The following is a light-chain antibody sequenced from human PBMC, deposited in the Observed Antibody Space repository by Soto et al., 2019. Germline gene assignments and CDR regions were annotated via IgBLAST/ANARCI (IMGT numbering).Light chain of an antibody. CDR1: QTISSW. CDR2: KAS. V-gene: IGKV1-5*03. CDR3: QHYSSYSEA. Sequence: DIQMTQSPSTLSGSVGDRVTITCRASQTISSWLAWYQQKPGKAPKLLIYKASTLKRGVPSRFSGSGSGTEFTLTISSLQPEDFATYYCQHYSSYSEAFGQGTKVELK. J-gene: IGKJ1*01.